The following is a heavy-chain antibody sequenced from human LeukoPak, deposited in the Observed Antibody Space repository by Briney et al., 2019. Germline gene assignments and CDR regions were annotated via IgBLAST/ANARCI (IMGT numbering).Heavy chain of an antibody. J-gene: IGHJ4*02. V-gene: IGHV3-30-3*01. CDR3: ARGQFGGYDY. Sequence: GRSLRLSCAASGFTFSSYAMHWVRQAPGKGLEWVAVISYDGSNKYYADSVKGRFTISRDNSKNTLYLQMNSLRAEDTAVYYCARGQFGGYDYWGQGTLVTVSS. D-gene: IGHD5-12*01. CDR1: GFTFSSYA. CDR2: ISYDGSNK.